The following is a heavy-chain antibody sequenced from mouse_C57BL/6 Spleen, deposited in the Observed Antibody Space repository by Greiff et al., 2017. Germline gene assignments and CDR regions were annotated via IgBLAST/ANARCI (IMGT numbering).Heavy chain of an antibody. CDR3: ARSSPSSGSRGNYAMDY. CDR1: GFNIKNTY. Sequence: EVQVVESVAELVRPGASVKLSCTASGFNIKNTYMHWVKQRPEQGLEWIGRIDPANGNTKYAPKFQGKATITADTASNTAYLQLSSLTSEDTAIYYCARSSPSSGSRGNYAMDYWGQGTSVTVSS. D-gene: IGHD1-1*01. V-gene: IGHV14-3*01. CDR2: IDPANGNT. J-gene: IGHJ4*01.